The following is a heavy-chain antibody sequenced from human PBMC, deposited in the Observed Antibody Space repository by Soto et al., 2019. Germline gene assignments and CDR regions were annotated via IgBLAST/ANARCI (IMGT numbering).Heavy chain of an antibody. J-gene: IGHJ5*02. Sequence: GSLRLSCAASGFTFSSYEMNWVRQAPGKGLEWVSYISSSGSTIYYADSVKGRFTISRDNAKNSLYLQMNSLRAEDTAVYYCARDSGYYDSSGYYFRWFDPWGQGTLVTVSS. V-gene: IGHV3-48*03. CDR1: GFTFSSYE. D-gene: IGHD3-22*01. CDR2: ISSSGSTI. CDR3: ARDSGYYDSSGYYFRWFDP.